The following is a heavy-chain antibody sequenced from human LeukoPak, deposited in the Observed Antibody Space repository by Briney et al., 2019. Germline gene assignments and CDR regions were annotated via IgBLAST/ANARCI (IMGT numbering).Heavy chain of an antibody. CDR2: IYYSGST. CDR1: GGSISSYY. J-gene: IGHJ4*02. V-gene: IGHV4-59*01. D-gene: IGHD1-26*01. Sequence: SETLSLTCTVSGGSISSYYWSWIRQPPGKGLEWIGYIYYSGSTNYNPSLKSRVTISVDTSKNQFSLKLSSVTAADTAVYYCATIRSYYEFDYWGQGTLVPVSS. CDR3: ATIRSYYEFDY.